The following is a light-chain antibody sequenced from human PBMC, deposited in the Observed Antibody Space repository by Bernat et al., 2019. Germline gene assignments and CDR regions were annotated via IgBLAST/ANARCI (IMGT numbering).Light chain of an antibody. Sequence: DIQMTQSPSSVSASVGDRVTITCRASHDIYNYLAWYQRKPGKAPHLLIYAASSLQGGVPSRFRGSASGSNYTLTITSLQPDDLATYYCQQTYTFPLTFGGGTKVEIK. CDR3: QQTYTFPLT. J-gene: IGKJ4*01. CDR2: AAS. CDR1: HDIYNY. V-gene: IGKV1-12*01.